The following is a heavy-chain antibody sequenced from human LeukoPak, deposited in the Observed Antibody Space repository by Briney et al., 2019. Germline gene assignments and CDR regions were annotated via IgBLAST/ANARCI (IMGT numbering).Heavy chain of an antibody. CDR3: ARSGISRAFDI. V-gene: IGHV3-7*01. D-gene: IGHD5-12*01. CDR2: IKQDGTES. J-gene: IGHJ3*02. CDR1: GFIFSSYW. Sequence: GVSLRLSCAASGFIFSSYWMRWVRQAPGKGLEWVATIKQDGTESYYVDSVKGRFTISRDNAKNSLYLQMNSLRAEDTAVYYCARSGISRAFDIWGQGTMVTVSS.